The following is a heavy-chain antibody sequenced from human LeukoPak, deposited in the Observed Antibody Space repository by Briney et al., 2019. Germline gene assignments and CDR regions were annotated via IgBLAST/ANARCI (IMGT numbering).Heavy chain of an antibody. Sequence: SETLSLTCTVSGGSISSGDYYWSWIRQPPGKGLEWIGNIYYSGTTSYNPSLESRVIISVDTSKNQFSLKLNSVTAADTAVYYCARDFLPPHYTATIRPDWYFDLWGRGTLVTVSS. CDR3: ARDFLPPHYTATIRPDWYFDL. D-gene: IGHD5-12*01. CDR1: GGSISSGDYY. J-gene: IGHJ2*01. V-gene: IGHV4-61*08. CDR2: IYYSGTT.